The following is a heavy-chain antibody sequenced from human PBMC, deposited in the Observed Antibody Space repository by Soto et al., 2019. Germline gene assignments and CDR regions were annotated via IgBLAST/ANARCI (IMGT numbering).Heavy chain of an antibody. CDR2: IDPSDSQT. CDR3: ARQIYDSDTGPNFQYYFDS. V-gene: IGHV5-10-1*01. D-gene: IGHD3-22*01. Sequence: GESLRISCKGSGYSFAGYWITWVRQKPGKGPEWMGRIDPSDSQTYYSPSFRGHVTISATKSITTVFLQWSSLRASDTAMYYCARQIYDSDTGPNFQYYFDSWGQGTLVTVSS. J-gene: IGHJ4*02. CDR1: GYSFAGYW.